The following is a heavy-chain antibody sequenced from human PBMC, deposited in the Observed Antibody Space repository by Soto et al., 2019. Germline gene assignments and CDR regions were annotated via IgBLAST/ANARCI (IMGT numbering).Heavy chain of an antibody. V-gene: IGHV4-59*11. CDR1: GGSISGHY. CDR3: ARWYGGSLDY. Sequence: PSETLSLTCTVSGGSISGHYWSWIRQPPGKGLEWIGNIYYSGSTNYNPSLKSRVTISVDTSKNQFSLKLSSVTAADTAVYYCARWYGGSLDYWGQGTLVTVSS. D-gene: IGHD4-17*01. CDR2: IYYSGST. J-gene: IGHJ4*02.